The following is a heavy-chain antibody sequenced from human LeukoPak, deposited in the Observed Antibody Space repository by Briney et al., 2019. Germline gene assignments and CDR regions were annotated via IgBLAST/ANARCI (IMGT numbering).Heavy chain of an antibody. V-gene: IGHV3-23*01. CDR1: GFTFSSYA. J-gene: IGHJ4*02. CDR2: ISGSGGST. Sequence: GGSLRLSGAASGFTFSSYAMSWVRQAPGKGLEWASAISGSGGSTYYADSVKGRFTISRDNSKNTLYLQMNSLRAEDTAVYYCAKGGDYYGSGSPFDYWGQGTLVTVSS. D-gene: IGHD3-10*01. CDR3: AKGGDYYGSGSPFDY.